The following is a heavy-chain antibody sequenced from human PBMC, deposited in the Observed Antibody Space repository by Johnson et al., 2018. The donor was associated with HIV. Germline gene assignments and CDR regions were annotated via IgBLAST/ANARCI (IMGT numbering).Heavy chain of an antibody. CDR3: ARERGEGGSYYSFRRDAFDI. Sequence: VQLVESGGGVVRPGGSLRLSCAASGFTFDDYGMSWVRQAPGKGLEWVARIYSDGSDTKYADSVKGRFTISRDNAKNSLYLQMNSLRAEDTAVYYCARERGEGGSYYSFRRDAFDIWGQGTMVTVSS. V-gene: IGHV3-20*04. CDR2: IYSDGSDT. D-gene: IGHD1-26*01. CDR1: GFTFDDYG. J-gene: IGHJ3*02.